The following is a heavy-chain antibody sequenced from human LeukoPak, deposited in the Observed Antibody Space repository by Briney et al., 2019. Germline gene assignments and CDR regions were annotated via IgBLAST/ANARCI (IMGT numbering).Heavy chain of an antibody. CDR1: GFTFSSYG. D-gene: IGHD6-13*01. J-gene: IGHJ4*02. Sequence: GGSLRLSCAASGFTFSSYGMHWVRQAPGKGLEWVAFIRYDGSNKYYADSVKGRFTISRDNSKNTLYLQMNSLRAEDTAVYYCAPLPMFIAAAASSYYWGQGTLVTVSS. CDR3: APLPMFIAAAASSYY. V-gene: IGHV3-30*02. CDR2: IRYDGSNK.